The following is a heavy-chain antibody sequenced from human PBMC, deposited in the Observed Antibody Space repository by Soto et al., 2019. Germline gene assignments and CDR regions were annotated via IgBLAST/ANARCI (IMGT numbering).Heavy chain of an antibody. CDR1: GESFIGYY. Sequence: QVHLQQWGAGLLKPSETLSLTCAVYGESFIGYYWTWIRQPPGKGLEWIDEINHRGSTNYNPSLKSRVSISIDTSKNQFSLKLTSVTAADTSVYYCARTDIVTTNWFDPWGQGTLVTVSS. V-gene: IGHV4-34*02. CDR3: ARTDIVTTNWFDP. CDR2: INHRGST. D-gene: IGHD5-12*01. J-gene: IGHJ5*02.